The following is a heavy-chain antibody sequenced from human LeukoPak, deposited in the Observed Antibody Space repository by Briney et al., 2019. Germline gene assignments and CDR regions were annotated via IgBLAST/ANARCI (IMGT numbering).Heavy chain of an antibody. V-gene: IGHV3-49*04. CDR1: GFTFGDYA. CDR2: IRSIAYGGTT. J-gene: IGHJ6*03. CDR3: TRLGYCSSTSCRANYYYYYMDV. Sequence: PGGSLRLSCTASGFTFGDYAMSSVRQAPGKGLEWVGFIRSIAYGGTTEYAASVKGRFTISRDDSKSIAYLQMNSLKTEDTAVYYCTRLGYCSSTSCRANYYYYYMDVWGKGTTVTISS. D-gene: IGHD2-2*01.